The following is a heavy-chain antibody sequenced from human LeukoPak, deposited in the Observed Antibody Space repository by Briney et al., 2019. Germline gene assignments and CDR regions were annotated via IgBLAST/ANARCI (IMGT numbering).Heavy chain of an antibody. CDR1: GFTFSGSA. V-gene: IGHV3-73*01. J-gene: IGHJ5*02. CDR2: IRSKANSYAT. Sequence: PGGSLRLSCAASGFTFSGSAMRWVRQASGKGLEWVGRIRSKANSYATAYAASVKGRFTISRDDSKNTAYLQMNSLKTEDTAVYYCTRHVYCSSTSCSDPWGQGTLVTVSS. D-gene: IGHD2-2*01. CDR3: TRHVYCSSTSCSDP.